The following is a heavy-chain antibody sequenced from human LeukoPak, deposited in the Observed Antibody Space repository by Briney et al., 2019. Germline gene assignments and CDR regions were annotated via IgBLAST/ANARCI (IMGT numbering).Heavy chain of an antibody. Sequence: SGGSLRLSCGASGFTYSNYWMTWVRQAPGKGLEWVANIKQDGSEKYYVDSVKGRFTISRDNAKNSLYLQMNSLRAEDTAVYYCARDAAVQQLDYYYYYMDVWGKGTTVTVSS. D-gene: IGHD6-13*01. CDR2: IKQDGSEK. V-gene: IGHV3-7*01. CDR3: ARDAAVQQLDYYYYYMDV. J-gene: IGHJ6*03. CDR1: GFTYSNYW.